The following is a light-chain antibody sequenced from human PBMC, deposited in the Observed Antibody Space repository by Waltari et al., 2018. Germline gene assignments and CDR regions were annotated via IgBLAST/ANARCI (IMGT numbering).Light chain of an antibody. J-gene: IGKJ2*01. CDR2: AAS. CDR1: QVINIW. CDR3: QQANSFPAT. V-gene: IGKV1-12*01. Sequence: DIQMTQSPSSVSASVGDRVTITCRASQVINIWLAWYQQKPGKAPKLLIYAASSLQSGVPSRFSGSGSRTDFTLTISSLQPEDFATYYCQQANSFPATFGQGTKLEIK.